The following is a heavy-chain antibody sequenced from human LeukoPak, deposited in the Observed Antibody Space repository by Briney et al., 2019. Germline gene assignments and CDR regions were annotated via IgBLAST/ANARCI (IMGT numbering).Heavy chain of an antibody. CDR3: ARDRTIAAAGTLGNWFDP. CDR1: GGSISSGGYY. Sequence: SQTLSLTCTVSGGSISSGGYYWSWIRQPPGKGLEWIGYIYHSGSTYYNPSLKSRVTISVDRSKNQFSLKLSSVTAADTAVYYCARDRTIAAAGTLGNWFDPWGQGTLVTVSS. D-gene: IGHD6-13*01. J-gene: IGHJ5*02. CDR2: IYHSGST. V-gene: IGHV4-30-2*01.